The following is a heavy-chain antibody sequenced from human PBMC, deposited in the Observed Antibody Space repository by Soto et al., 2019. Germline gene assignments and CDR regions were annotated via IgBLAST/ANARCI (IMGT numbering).Heavy chain of an antibody. CDR3: ARHKGYCSSPSCYGMDV. V-gene: IGHV5-51*01. J-gene: IGHJ6*02. CDR1: GYTFTTYW. D-gene: IGHD2-15*01. Sequence: PGESLKSSCEGSGYTFTTYWVAWVRQMPGKGLEWVGSIYPGDSDSRYNPSVQGQVTISADRSISTAYLQWNSLKASDTAMYFCARHKGYCSSPSCYGMDVWGPGTTVTVSS. CDR2: IYPGDSDS.